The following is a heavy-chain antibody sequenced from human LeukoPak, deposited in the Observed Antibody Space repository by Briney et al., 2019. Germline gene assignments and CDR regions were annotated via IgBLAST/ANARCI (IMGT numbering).Heavy chain of an antibody. D-gene: IGHD3-22*01. J-gene: IGHJ3*02. CDR2: IYYSGST. CDR3: ARDHYYDSSGYHRADAFDI. V-gene: IGHV4-59*01. CDR1: GGSISSYY. Sequence: SETLSLTCTVSGGSISSYYWSWIRQPPGKGLEWIGYIYYSGSTNYNPSLKSRVTISVGTSKNQFSLKLSSVTAADTAVYYCARDHYYDSSGYHRADAFDIWGQGTMVTVSS.